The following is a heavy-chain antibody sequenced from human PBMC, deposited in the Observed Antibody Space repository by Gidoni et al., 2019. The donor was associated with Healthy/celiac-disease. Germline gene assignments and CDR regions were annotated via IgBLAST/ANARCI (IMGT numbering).Heavy chain of an antibody. CDR2: ISAYNGNT. J-gene: IGHJ5*02. Sequence: QVQLVQSGAEVKKHGASVQVSCKASGYTFTSYGIRWVRQAPGQGLEWMGWISAYNGNTNYAQKLQGRVTMTTDTSTSTAYMELRSLRSDDTAVYYCARVSNDYGDYGDWFDPWGQGTLVTVSS. CDR1: GYTFTSYG. CDR3: ARVSNDYGDYGDWFDP. D-gene: IGHD4-17*01. V-gene: IGHV1-18*01.